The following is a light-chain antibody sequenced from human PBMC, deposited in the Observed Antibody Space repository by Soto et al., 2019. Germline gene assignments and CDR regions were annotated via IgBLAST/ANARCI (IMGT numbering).Light chain of an antibody. J-gene: IGKJ2*01. Sequence: DIQMTQSPSSLCASVGDRVTITCRASQTISRYLNWYQQKPGKAPKILMYAASNLQSGVPSRFSGGGSGTDFNLTISSLQPGDSATYYCQQSYSTRYTFGQGTKLEIK. CDR3: QQSYSTRYT. V-gene: IGKV1-39*01. CDR1: QTISRY. CDR2: AAS.